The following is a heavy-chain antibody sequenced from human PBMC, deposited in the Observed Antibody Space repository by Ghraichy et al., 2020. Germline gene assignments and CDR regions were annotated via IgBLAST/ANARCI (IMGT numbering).Heavy chain of an antibody. CDR3: AREPSPRGIVGATRWFDP. J-gene: IGHJ5*02. D-gene: IGHD1-26*01. V-gene: IGHV6-1*01. Sequence: SQTLSLTCAISGDSVSSNSAAWNWIRQSPSRGLEWLGRTYQRYKWYNEYAVSVKSRITINPDTSKNQFSLQLNSVTPEDTAVYYCAREPSPRGIVGATRWFDPWGQGTLVTVSS. CDR2: TYQRYKWYN. CDR1: GDSVSSNSAA.